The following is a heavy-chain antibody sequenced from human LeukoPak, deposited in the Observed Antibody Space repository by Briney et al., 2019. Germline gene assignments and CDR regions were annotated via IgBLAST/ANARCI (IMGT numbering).Heavy chain of an antibody. CDR3: ARHAGAVAGVLDY. J-gene: IGHJ4*02. D-gene: IGHD6-19*01. V-gene: IGHV4-39*01. CDR1: GDSISSGDYY. CDR2: IYYSGST. Sequence: SQTLSLTCTVSGDSISSGDYYWGWIRQPPGKGLEWIGSIYYSGSTYYNPSLKSRVTISVDTSKNQFSLKLSSVTAADTAVYYCARHAGAVAGVLDYWGQGTLVTVSS.